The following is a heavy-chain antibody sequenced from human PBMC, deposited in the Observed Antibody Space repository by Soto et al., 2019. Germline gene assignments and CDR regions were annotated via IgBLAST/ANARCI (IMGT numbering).Heavy chain of an antibody. D-gene: IGHD4-17*01. V-gene: IGHV3-21*06. J-gene: IGHJ4*02. CDR2: IHRASTYI. Sequence: GGSLRLSCATSGFTFRSFDMDWVRQSPGKGLEWVSTIHRASTYIYYADSVRGRFTISRDNAKSSLYLQMNSLTVEDTAVYYCARRAVTTYHFFDYWGQGALVTVSS. CDR3: ARRAVTTYHFFDY. CDR1: GFTFRSFD.